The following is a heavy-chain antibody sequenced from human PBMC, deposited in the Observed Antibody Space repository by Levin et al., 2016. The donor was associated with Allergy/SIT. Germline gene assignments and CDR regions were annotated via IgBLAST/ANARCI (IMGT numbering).Heavy chain of an antibody. CDR2: ISGSGGST. J-gene: IGHJ4*02. Sequence: GESLKISCAASGFTFSSYAMSWVRQAPGKGLEWVSAISGSGGSTYYADSVKGRFTISRDNSKNTLYLQMNSLRAEDTAVYYCAKAPSYCGGDCYPTELIYWGQGTLVTVSS. CDR1: GFTFSSYA. V-gene: IGHV3-23*01. D-gene: IGHD2-21*02. CDR3: AKAPSYCGGDCYPTELIY.